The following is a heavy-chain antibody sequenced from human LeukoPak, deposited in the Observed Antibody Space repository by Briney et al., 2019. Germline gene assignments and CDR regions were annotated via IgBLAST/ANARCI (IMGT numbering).Heavy chain of an antibody. D-gene: IGHD1-1*01. CDR2: IRYDGSIK. CDR3: AREGGTLSTSPTLDY. V-gene: IGHV3-30*02. J-gene: IGHJ4*02. Sequence: QPRGSLRLSCAASGFTFSSYGMHWVRQAPGKGLEWVAFIRYDGSIKYYADSVKGRFTISRDSSKNTLYLQMSSLRTEDTAVYYCAREGGTLSTSPTLDYWGQGTLVTVSS. CDR1: GFTFSSYG.